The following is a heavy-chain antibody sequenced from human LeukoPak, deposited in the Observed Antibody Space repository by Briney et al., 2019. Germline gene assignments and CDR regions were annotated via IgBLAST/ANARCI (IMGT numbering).Heavy chain of an antibody. CDR3: AILIVGENYFDY. V-gene: IGHV3-23*01. Sequence: GGSLRLSCAASGFTFSSYAMSWVRQAPGKGLEWVSAISGSGGSTYYADSVKGRFTISRDNSKNTLYLQMNSLRAEDTAVYYYAILIVGENYFDYWGQGTLVTVSS. CDR2: ISGSGGST. D-gene: IGHD1-26*01. J-gene: IGHJ4*02. CDR1: GFTFSSYA.